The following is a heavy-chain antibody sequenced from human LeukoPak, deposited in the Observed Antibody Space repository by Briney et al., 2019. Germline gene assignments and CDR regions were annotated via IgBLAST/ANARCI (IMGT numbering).Heavy chain of an antibody. V-gene: IGHV3-23*01. CDR2: ISGSGGST. J-gene: IGHJ4*02. CDR3: AKGWQRSRYQLLQGYYFDY. D-gene: IGHD2-2*01. Sequence: GGSLRLSCAASEFTFSSYAMSWVRQAPGKGLEWVSAISGSGGSTYYADSVKGRFTISRDNSKNTLYLQMNSLRAEDTAVYYCAKGWQRSRYQLLQGYYFDYWGQGTLVTVSS. CDR1: EFTFSSYA.